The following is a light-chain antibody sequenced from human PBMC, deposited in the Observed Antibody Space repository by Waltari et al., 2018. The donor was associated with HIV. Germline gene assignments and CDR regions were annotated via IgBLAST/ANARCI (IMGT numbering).Light chain of an antibody. J-gene: IGLJ2*01. CDR2: DVS. Sequence: QSALTQPRSVSGSPGQSVTISCTGTSSDFGVYNYVSWYQQHPGTVPKLMIYDVSKRPSGVPDRFSGAKSGNTASLTIAWLQAEDEADYYCCSFTVTYIWVFGGGTKLTVL. CDR1: SSDFGVYNY. V-gene: IGLV2-11*01. CDR3: CSFTVTYIWV.